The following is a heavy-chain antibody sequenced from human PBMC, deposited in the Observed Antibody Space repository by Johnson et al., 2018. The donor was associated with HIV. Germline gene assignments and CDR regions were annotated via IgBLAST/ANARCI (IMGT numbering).Heavy chain of an antibody. V-gene: IGHV3-30*02. D-gene: IGHD6-6*01. CDR1: TSTFSDYG. CDR2: LSYDGSNK. CDR3: AKGQYSSSRRADAFDI. J-gene: IGHJ3*02. Sequence: QVQLVESGGGVVQPGGSLRLSCAASTSTFSDYGMHWVRQAPGKGLEWVAFLSYDGSNKHYADSVKGRFTISRDNSKNTLYLQMNSLRAEDTAVYYCAKGQYSSSRRADAFDIWGQGTMVTVSS.